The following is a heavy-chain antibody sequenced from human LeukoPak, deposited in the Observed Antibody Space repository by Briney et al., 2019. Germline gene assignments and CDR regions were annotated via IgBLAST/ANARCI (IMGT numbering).Heavy chain of an antibody. CDR2: ISESGGAT. CDR3: AKDRDGGAHTRPKGFDY. CDR1: GFTFAEYT. Sequence: PGGSLRLSCAASGFTFAEYTMHWVRQAPGKGLEWVSAISESGGATYYADSVKGRFTISRDNSKNTLYLQMNSLGAEDTAIYYCAKDRDGGAHTRPKGFDYWGQGTLVTVSS. J-gene: IGHJ4*02. D-gene: IGHD1-26*01. V-gene: IGHV3-23*01.